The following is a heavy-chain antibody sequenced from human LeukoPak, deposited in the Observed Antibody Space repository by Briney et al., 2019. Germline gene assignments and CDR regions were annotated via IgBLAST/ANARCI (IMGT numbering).Heavy chain of an antibody. J-gene: IGHJ4*02. Sequence: GGSLRLSCTASGFTFGDYAMSWVRQAPGKGLEWVGFIRSKAYGGTTEYAASVNGRFTISRDDSKSIAYLQMNSLKTEDTAVYYCTSLRGYSYGLADYWGQGTLVTVSS. CDR2: IRSKAYGGTT. CDR1: GFTFGDYA. D-gene: IGHD5-18*01. V-gene: IGHV3-49*04. CDR3: TSLRGYSYGLADY.